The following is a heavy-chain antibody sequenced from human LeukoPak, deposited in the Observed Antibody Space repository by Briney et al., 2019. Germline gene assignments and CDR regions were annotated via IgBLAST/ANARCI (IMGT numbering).Heavy chain of an antibody. D-gene: IGHD3-22*01. CDR2: IKSKTDGGTT. CDR3: TTFIILAGYYRIDY. V-gene: IGHV3-15*01. Sequence: GGSLRLSCAASGFTFSNAWMSCVRQAPGKGLEWVGRIKSKTDGGTTDYAAPVKGRFTISRDDSKNTLYLQMNSLKTEDTAVYYCTTFIILAGYYRIDYWGQGTLVTVSS. CDR1: GFTFSNAW. J-gene: IGHJ4*02.